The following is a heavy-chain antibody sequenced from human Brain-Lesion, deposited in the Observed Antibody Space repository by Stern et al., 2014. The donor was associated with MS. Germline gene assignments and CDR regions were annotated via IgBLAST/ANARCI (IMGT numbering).Heavy chain of an antibody. CDR3: ARDITGSSAYFAY. Sequence: VQLVESGGDLVQPGRSLRLSCAAFGFTFDDYAMPWVRQAPGKGLEWVAGIRWNRGTIGYADAVKGRFTTSRDNAYSSLYLQMNSLRPEDTALYYCARDITGSSAYFAYWGQGTLVTVSS. D-gene: IGHD1-14*01. J-gene: IGHJ4*02. V-gene: IGHV3-9*01. CDR2: IRWNRGTI. CDR1: GFTFDDYA.